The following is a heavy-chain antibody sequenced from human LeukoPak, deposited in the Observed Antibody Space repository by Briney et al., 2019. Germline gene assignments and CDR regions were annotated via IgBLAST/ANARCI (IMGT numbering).Heavy chain of an antibody. D-gene: IGHD1-26*01. CDR2: IYHSGST. CDR3: ARSVLGATSRVPFDY. J-gene: IGHJ4*02. Sequence: SETLSLTCAVSDYSISSGHYWGWIRQPPGKGLEWIGSIYHSGSTYYNPSLKSRVTISVDTSKNQFSLKLSSVTAADTAVYYCARSVLGATSRVPFDYWGQGTLVTVSS. CDR1: DYSISSGHY. V-gene: IGHV4-38-2*01.